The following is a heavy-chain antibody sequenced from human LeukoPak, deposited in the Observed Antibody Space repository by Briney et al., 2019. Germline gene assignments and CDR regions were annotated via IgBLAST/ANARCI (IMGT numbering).Heavy chain of an antibody. D-gene: IGHD6-19*01. J-gene: IGHJ4*02. CDR2: INDHGDTT. V-gene: IGHV3-64D*09. CDR3: VKDLSGWYSFDY. CDR1: GLTFCSCA. Sequence: GGSLRLSCSDSGLTFCSCAMHWVRQAPGMGLEYVSGINDHGDTTHYGDSVRGRVTISRDDSKNTVHLQMSSLRAEDTAVYYCVKDLSGWYSFDYWGQGTLVTVSS.